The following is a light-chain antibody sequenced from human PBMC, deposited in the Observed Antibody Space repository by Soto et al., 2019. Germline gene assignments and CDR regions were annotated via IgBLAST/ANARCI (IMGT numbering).Light chain of an antibody. CDR1: QSINSRY. Sequence: EIVLTQSPGTLYLSPGERATLSCRASQSINSRYLAWYQQKPGQAPRLLIYGASSRATGIPDRFSGSASGTDFTLTISRLEPEDFAVYCCQQFGSSPGFTFGPGTKVDIK. V-gene: IGKV3-20*01. CDR3: QQFGSSPGFT. CDR2: GAS. J-gene: IGKJ3*01.